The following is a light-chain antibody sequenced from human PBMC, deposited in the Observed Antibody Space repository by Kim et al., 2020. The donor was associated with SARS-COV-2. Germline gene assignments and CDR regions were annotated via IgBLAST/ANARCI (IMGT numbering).Light chain of an antibody. V-gene: IGKV3-15*01. J-gene: IGKJ1*01. CDR2: SAS. Sequence: VSTGDRATLSCRASQSVSSNLAWYQQKPGQAPRLLIYSASTRATGIPARFSGSGSGTEFTLTISSLQSEDFAVYYCQQYSHWPRTFGQGTKVDIK. CDR3: QQYSHWPRT. CDR1: QSVSSN.